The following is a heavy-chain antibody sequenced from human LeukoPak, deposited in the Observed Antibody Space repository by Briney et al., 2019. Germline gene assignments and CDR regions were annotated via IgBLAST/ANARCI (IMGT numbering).Heavy chain of an antibody. J-gene: IGHJ4*02. Sequence: SETLSLTCTVSGGSINSYYWSWIRQPPGKGLEWIGYIYYSGSTNYNPSLKSRVTISVETSKNQFSLKLSSVTAADTAVYYCARRRRRLITMIVVGGYYFDYWGQGTLVTVSS. CDR2: IYYSGST. CDR1: GGSINSYY. V-gene: IGHV4-59*12. D-gene: IGHD3-22*01. CDR3: ARRRRRLITMIVVGGYYFDY.